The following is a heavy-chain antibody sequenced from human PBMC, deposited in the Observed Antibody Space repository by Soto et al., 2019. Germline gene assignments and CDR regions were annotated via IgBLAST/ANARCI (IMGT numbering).Heavy chain of an antibody. CDR2: ISAYNGNT. CDR1: GYTFTSYG. Sequence: ASVKVSCKASGYTFTSYGISWVRQAPGQGLEWMGWISAYNGNTNYAQKLQGRVTMTTDTSTSTAYMELRSLRSDDTAVYYCASLITVTTFEDAFDIWGQGTMVTVSS. V-gene: IGHV1-18*01. CDR3: ASLITVTTFEDAFDI. J-gene: IGHJ3*02. D-gene: IGHD4-17*01.